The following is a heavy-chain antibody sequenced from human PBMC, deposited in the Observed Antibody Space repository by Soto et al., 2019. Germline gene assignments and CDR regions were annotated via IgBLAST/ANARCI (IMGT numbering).Heavy chain of an antibody. V-gene: IGHV4-39*01. CDR1: GGSISSTSYN. CDR2: IYYSGST. Sequence: QLQLQESGPGLAKPSETLSLICTVSGGSISSTSYNWGWIRQPPGKGLEWIGNIYYSGSTSYNSSLKSRVTISVDASKNQFSLKLSSVTAADTALYYCARLTVSRGFAYWGQGTLVSVSS. D-gene: IGHD4-17*01. J-gene: IGHJ4*02. CDR3: ARLTVSRGFAY.